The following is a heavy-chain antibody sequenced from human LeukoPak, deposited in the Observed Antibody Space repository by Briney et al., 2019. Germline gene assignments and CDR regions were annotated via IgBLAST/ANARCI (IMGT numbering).Heavy chain of an antibody. CDR1: GYTFTSYG. D-gene: IGHD6-19*01. V-gene: IGHV1-18*04. Sequence: ASVKVSCKASGYTFTSYGISWVRQAPGQGLKWMGWISAYNGNTNYAQKLQGRVTMTTDTSTSTAYMELRSLRSDDTAVYYCARRLSGWYEDAFDIWGQGTMVTVSS. J-gene: IGHJ3*02. CDR2: ISAYNGNT. CDR3: ARRLSGWYEDAFDI.